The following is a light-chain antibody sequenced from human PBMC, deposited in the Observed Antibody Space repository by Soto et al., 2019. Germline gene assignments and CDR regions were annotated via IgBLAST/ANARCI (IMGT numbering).Light chain of an antibody. CDR2: EVS. V-gene: IGLV2-14*01. J-gene: IGLJ3*02. CDR1: SIDVGGYNF. CDR3: SSYTSSSTLGV. Sequence: QSALTQPASVSGSPGQSITISCTGTSIDVGGYNFVSWYQQYPGKAPKLMIYEVSNRPSGVSNRFSGSKSGNTASLTISGLQAEDEADYYCSSYTSSSTLGVFGGGTKLTVL.